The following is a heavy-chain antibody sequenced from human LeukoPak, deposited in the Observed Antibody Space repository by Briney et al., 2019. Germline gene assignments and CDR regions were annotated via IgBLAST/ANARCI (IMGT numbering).Heavy chain of an antibody. CDR1: GGSISSSTYY. CDR2: IYYSGSA. D-gene: IGHD4-17*01. Sequence: PSETLSLTCTVSGGSISSSTYYWGWIRQPPGKGLEWIGSIYYSGSAYYNPSLKSRVTISVDTSKNQFSLKLSSVTAADTAVYYCARETTVTTLNWGQGTLVTVSS. J-gene: IGHJ4*02. CDR3: ARETTVTTLN. V-gene: IGHV4-39*07.